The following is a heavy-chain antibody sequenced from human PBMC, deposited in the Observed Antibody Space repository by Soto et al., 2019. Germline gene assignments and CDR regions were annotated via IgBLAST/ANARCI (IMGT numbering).Heavy chain of an antibody. CDR3: SKGDLLTIMYYFDY. V-gene: IGHV3-30*18. CDR2: TSYDRSTP. J-gene: IGHJ4*02. D-gene: IGHD1-1*01. Sequence: AGGSLRLSCAASGFTCNNYGMTWVRQAPGQGLWWLAITSYDRSTPYYAASVTGRFTIPRDNSKNTLYLQMTSLRVEDTAVYYCSKGDLLTIMYYFDYWGQGTPVTVSS. CDR1: GFTCNNYG.